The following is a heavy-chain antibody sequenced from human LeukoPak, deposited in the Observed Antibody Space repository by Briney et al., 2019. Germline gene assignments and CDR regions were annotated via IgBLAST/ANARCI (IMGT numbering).Heavy chain of an antibody. CDR2: MNQDGSAK. Sequence: GGSLRLSCAASGFTFSGSWMSWVRQAPGKGLEWVANMNQDGSAKGYVDSVKGRFTISRDNARNSLYLQMSSLRPEDTAVYYCATYTHWVAGDVWGQGTTVTVSS. J-gene: IGHJ6*02. V-gene: IGHV3-7*01. D-gene: IGHD3-16*01. CDR1: GFTFSGSW. CDR3: ATYTHWVAGDV.